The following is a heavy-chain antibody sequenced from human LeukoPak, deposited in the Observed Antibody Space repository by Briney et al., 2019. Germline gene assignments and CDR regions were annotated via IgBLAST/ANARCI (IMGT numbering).Heavy chain of an antibody. CDR2: IIPIFGTA. V-gene: IGHV1-69*13. CDR3: ARGDTGGAFDI. Sequence: ASVKVSCKASGFTFTSSAVQWVRQAPGQGLEWMGGIIPIFGTANYAQKFQGRVTITADESTSTAYMELSSLRSEDTAVYYCARGDTGGAFDIWGQGTMVTVSS. J-gene: IGHJ3*02. D-gene: IGHD1-14*01. CDR1: GFTFTSSA.